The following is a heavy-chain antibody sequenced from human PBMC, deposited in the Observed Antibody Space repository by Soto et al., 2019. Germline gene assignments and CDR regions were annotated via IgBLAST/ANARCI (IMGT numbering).Heavy chain of an antibody. Sequence: ASVKVSCKASGGTFSSYAISWVRQAPGQGLEWMGWIIRNKGNTNYAQKLQGRVTLTTDTSTSTAYMELRSLRSDDTAVYYCAPHTLDTGMPSGYWGQGTLVTVSS. CDR1: GGTFSSYA. CDR3: APHTLDTGMPSGY. CDR2: IIRNKGNT. D-gene: IGHD5-18*01. J-gene: IGHJ4*02. V-gene: IGHV1-18*01.